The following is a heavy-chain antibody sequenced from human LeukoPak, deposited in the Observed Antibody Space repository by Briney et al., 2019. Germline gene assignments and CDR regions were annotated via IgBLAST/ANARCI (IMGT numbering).Heavy chain of an antibody. Sequence: ASVKVSCKASGYTFTDYYIHWVRQAPGQGLEWMGWINPSSGGTAYAQKFQGRVTMTRNTSISTAYMELSSLRSEDTAVYYCARVKRYFQGAPFLDPWGQGTLVTVSS. J-gene: IGHJ5*02. CDR2: INPSSGGT. CDR1: GYTFTDYY. D-gene: IGHD3-9*01. CDR3: ARVKRYFQGAPFLDP. V-gene: IGHV1-2*02.